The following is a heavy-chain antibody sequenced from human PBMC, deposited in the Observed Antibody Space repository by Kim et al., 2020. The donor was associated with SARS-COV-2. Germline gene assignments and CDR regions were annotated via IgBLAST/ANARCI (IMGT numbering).Heavy chain of an antibody. D-gene: IGHD5-12*01. J-gene: IGHJ4*02. CDR1: GYSFTSYW. Sequence: GESLKISCRGSGYSFTSYWISWVRQMPGKGLEWMGRIDPSDSYTNYSPSFQGHVTISADKSISTAYLQWSSLKASDTAMYYCARLGGWADIVATIGLDYWGQGTLVTVSS. CDR2: IDPSDSYT. V-gene: IGHV5-10-1*01. CDR3: ARLGGWADIVATIGLDY.